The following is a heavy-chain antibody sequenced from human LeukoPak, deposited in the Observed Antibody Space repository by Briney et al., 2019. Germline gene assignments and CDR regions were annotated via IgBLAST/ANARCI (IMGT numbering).Heavy chain of an antibody. J-gene: IGHJ4*02. D-gene: IGHD1-26*01. CDR3: ARDRVGATSNFDY. CDR2: IYSGGST. CDR1: GFTVSSNY. Sequence: GGSLRLSCAASGFTVSSNYMSWVRQAPGKGLEWVSVIYSGGSTYYADSVKGRFTISRDNSKNTLYLQMNSLRAEDTAVYYCARDRVGATSNFDYWGQGTLVTVSS. V-gene: IGHV3-66*01.